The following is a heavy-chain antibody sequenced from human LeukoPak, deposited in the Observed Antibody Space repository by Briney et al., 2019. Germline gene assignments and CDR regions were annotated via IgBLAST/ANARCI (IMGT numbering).Heavy chain of an antibody. V-gene: IGHV3-23*01. Sequence: GGSLRLSCAASGFTFSSYAMSWVRQAPGKGLEWVSAISGSGGSTYYADSVKGRFTISRDNSKNTLYPQMNSLRAEDTAVYYCAKLVYYDSSSWYWGQGTLVTVSS. CDR2: ISGSGGST. J-gene: IGHJ4*02. CDR1: GFTFSSYA. CDR3: AKLVYYDSSSWY. D-gene: IGHD3-22*01.